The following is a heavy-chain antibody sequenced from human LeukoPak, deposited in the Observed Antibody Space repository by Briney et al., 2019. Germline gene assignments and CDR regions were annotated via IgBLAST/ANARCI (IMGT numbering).Heavy chain of an antibody. CDR1: GGPISGHY. CDR3: ARVGLFWFGGAMDV. V-gene: IGHV4-59*11. CDR2: IYYTGST. D-gene: IGHD3-10*01. J-gene: IGHJ6*03. Sequence: KSSETLSLTCTVSGGPISGHYWNWIRQPPGKGLEWIGYIYYTGSTNYNPSLKSRVTISVDTSKNQLSLKLSSVTAADTAVYYCARVGLFWFGGAMDVWGKGTTVTVSS.